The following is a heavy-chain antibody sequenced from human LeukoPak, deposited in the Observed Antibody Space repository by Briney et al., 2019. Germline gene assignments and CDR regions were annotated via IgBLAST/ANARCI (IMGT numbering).Heavy chain of an antibody. D-gene: IGHD1-26*01. V-gene: IGHV3-23*01. Sequence: PGGSLRLSCAASGFTFSSYPMNWVRPAPGEGLEWVSVISGSGGATFYGDSVQGRFTISRDNSRATLYLQMSSLRAEDTAVYYCGKYLQPTVGANDYWGQGTLVTVSS. CDR2: ISGSGGAT. CDR1: GFTFSSYP. CDR3: GKYLQPTVGANDY. J-gene: IGHJ4*02.